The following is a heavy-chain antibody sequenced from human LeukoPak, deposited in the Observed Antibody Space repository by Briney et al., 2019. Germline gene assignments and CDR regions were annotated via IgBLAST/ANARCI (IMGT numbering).Heavy chain of an antibody. CDR3: ARAPWYYYMDV. Sequence: PSETLSLTCTVSGGSISSYYWSWIRQPPGKGLEWIGRIYTSGTTNSNPSLKSRVTISVDTSKNQFSLKLSSVTAADTAVYYCARAPWYYYMDVWGKGTTVTISS. CDR2: IYTSGTT. J-gene: IGHJ6*03. CDR1: GGSISSYY. V-gene: IGHV4-4*07.